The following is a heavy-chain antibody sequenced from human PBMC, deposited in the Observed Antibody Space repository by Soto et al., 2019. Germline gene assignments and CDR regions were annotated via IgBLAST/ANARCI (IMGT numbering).Heavy chain of an antibody. Sequence: EVQVLESGGGLVQPGGSLRLSCAATGFTFSDFAMSWVRQAPGKGLEWVSRIYGGGNGPHYADSVKGRVTISRXXXKXXXXXQMNSLRAEDTAVYYCAKMEGMDPWAYSFDYWGQGTLVTVSS. CDR3: AKMEGMDPWAYSFDY. CDR2: IYGGGNGP. V-gene: IGHV3-23*03. D-gene: IGHD2-2*03. J-gene: IGHJ4*02. CDR1: GFTFSDFA.